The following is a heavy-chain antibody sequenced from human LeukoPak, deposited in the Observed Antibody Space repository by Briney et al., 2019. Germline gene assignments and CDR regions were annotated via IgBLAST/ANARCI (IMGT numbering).Heavy chain of an antibody. V-gene: IGHV3-64*01. Sequence: GGSLRLSCAASGFTFSSYAMHWVRQAPGKGLEYVSAISSNGGSTYYANSVKGRFTISRDNSKNTLYLQMNSLRAEDTAVYYCTKRPFSGYFDYWGQGTLVTVSS. J-gene: IGHJ4*02. D-gene: IGHD1-1*01. CDR3: TKRPFSGYFDY. CDR1: GFTFSSYA. CDR2: ISSNGGST.